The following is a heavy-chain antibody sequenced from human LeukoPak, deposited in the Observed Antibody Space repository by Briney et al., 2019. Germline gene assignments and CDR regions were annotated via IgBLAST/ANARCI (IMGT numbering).Heavy chain of an antibody. CDR2: MSGSGGTT. CDR3: AKVQQLATIYYFDY. D-gene: IGHD6-13*01. J-gene: IGHJ4*02. CDR1: GFTFSSYA. Sequence: GGSLRLSCAASGFTFSSYAMSWVRQAPGEGLEWGSAMSGSGGTTYYADSVKGRFAISRDNSKNTLYLQMSSLRTEDTALYYCAKVQQLATIYYFDYWGQGSLVTVSS. V-gene: IGHV3-23*01.